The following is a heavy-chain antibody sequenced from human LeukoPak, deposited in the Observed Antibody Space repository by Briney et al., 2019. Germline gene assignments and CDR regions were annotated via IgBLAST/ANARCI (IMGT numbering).Heavy chain of an antibody. CDR2: ISGSGGST. J-gene: IGHJ4*02. V-gene: IGHV3-23*01. CDR1: GFTFSSYA. CDR3: AKRMGYSSGWYYFDY. Sequence: GGSLRLSCAASGFTFSSYAMSWVRQAPGKGLEWVSAISGSGGSTYYADSVKGRFTISRDNSKNTLYLQMNGLRAEDTAVYYCAKRMGYSSGWYYFDYWGQGTLVTVSS. D-gene: IGHD6-19*01.